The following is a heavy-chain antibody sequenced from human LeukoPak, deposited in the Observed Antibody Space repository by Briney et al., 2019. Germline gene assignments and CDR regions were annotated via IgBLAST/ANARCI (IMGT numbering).Heavy chain of an antibody. CDR2: IYYSGST. D-gene: IGHD3-9*01. Sequence: SESLSLTCTLSGGSISSSSYYWGWIRQPPGKGLEWFGRIYYSGSTYYNPSVKSRVPISVDTSKNQCSLKLSSVTAADTAVYYCARGRPPRAVLRYFDWLLHATKESEYFDYWGQGTLVTVSS. CDR1: GGSISSSSYY. CDR3: ARGRPPRAVLRYFDWLLHATKESEYFDY. J-gene: IGHJ4*02. V-gene: IGHV4-39*01.